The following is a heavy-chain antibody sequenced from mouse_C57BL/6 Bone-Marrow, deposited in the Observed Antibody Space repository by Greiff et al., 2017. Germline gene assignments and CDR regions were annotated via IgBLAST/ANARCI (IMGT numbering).Heavy chain of an antibody. CDR3: VRQRVGYFDY. V-gene: IGHV10-1*01. Sequence: EVQLVESGGGLVQPKGSLKLSCAASGFSFNTYAMNWVRQAPGKGLEWVARIRSKSNNYATYYADSVKDRFTISRDDSESMLYLQMNNLKTEDTAMYYCVRQRVGYFDYWGQGTTLTVSS. CDR1: GFSFNTYA. CDR2: IRSKSNNYAT. D-gene: IGHD1-3*01. J-gene: IGHJ2*01.